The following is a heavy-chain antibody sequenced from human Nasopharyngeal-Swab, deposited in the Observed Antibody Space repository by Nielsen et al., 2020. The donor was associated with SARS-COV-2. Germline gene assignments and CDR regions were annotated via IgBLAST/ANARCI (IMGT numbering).Heavy chain of an antibody. D-gene: IGHD3-22*01. V-gene: IGHV1-69*05. CDR2: IIPIFGTA. J-gene: IGHJ4*02. CDR3: ARDIGHYYDSSGYLGY. Sequence: SVKVSCKASGGTFSSYAISWVRQAPGQGLEWMGGIIPIFGTANYAQKFQGRVTMTTDTSTSTAYMELRSLRSDDTAVYYCARDIGHYYDSSGYLGYWGQGTLVTVSS. CDR1: GGTFSSYA.